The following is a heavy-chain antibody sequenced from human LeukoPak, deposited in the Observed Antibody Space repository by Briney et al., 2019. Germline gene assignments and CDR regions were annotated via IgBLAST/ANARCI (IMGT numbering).Heavy chain of an antibody. J-gene: IGHJ3*01. CDR2: IRSDGSIQ. Sequence: GGSLRLSCAASGFSFSTYAMHWVRQAPGKGLEWVSFIRSDGSIQYYSDSVEGRFTISRDNSKNTLSLDMNTLRIEDTAVYFCVKDASAFHLWGQGILVTVSS. V-gene: IGHV3-30*02. CDR1: GFSFSTYA. CDR3: VKDASAFHL.